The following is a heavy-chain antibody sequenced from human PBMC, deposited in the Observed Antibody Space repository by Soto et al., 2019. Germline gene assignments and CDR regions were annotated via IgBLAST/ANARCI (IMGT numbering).Heavy chain of an antibody. V-gene: IGHV3-30*18. CDR3: AKDPSPYSYGPYYFDY. J-gene: IGHJ4*02. CDR1: GFTFSSYG. Sequence: QVQLVESGGGVVQPGRSLRLSCAASGFTFSSYGMHWVRQAPGKGLEWVAVISYDGSNKYYADSVKGRFTISRDNSKNPLYLQMNSLRAEDTAVYYCAKDPSPYSYGPYYFDYWGQGTLVTVSS. D-gene: IGHD5-18*01. CDR2: ISYDGSNK.